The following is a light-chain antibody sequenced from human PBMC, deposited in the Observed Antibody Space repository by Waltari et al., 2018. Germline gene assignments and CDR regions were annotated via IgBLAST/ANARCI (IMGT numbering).Light chain of an antibody. Sequence: QSALPQPPSASGSPGQSVTISCPGTSSDVGGYNYVSWYQQHPGKAPKLMIYEVSKRPSGVPDRFSGSKSGNTASLTVSGLQAEDEADYYCSSYAGSKFGGGTKLTVL. J-gene: IGLJ2*01. V-gene: IGLV2-8*01. CDR3: SSYAGSK. CDR2: EVS. CDR1: SSDVGGYNY.